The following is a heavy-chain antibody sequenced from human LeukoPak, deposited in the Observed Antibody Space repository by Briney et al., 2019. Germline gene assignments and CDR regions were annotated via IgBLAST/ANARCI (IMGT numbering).Heavy chain of an antibody. V-gene: IGHV1-69*13. D-gene: IGHD5-24*01. CDR2: IIPIFGTA. Sequence: WASVKVSCKASGGTFSSYAISWVRQAPGQGLEWMGGIIPIFGTANYAQKFQGRVTITADESTSTAYMELSSLRSEDTAVYYCARDPDGYSKNDAFDIWGQGTMVTVSS. CDR1: GGTFSSYA. J-gene: IGHJ3*02. CDR3: ARDPDGYSKNDAFDI.